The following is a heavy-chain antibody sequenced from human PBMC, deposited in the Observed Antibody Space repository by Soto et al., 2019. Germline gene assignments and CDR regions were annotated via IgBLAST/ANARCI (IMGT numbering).Heavy chain of an antibody. CDR1: GFTFSSYA. J-gene: IGHJ4*02. D-gene: IGHD6-19*01. V-gene: IGHV3-64D*06. CDR2: ISSNGGST. CDR3: VKARRYSSGWYDFDY. Sequence: GGSLRLSCSASGFTFSSYAMHWVRQAPGKGLEYVSAISSNGGSTYYADSVKGRFTISRDNSKNTLYLQMSSLRAEDTAVYYCVKARRYSSGWYDFDYWGQGTLVTVSS.